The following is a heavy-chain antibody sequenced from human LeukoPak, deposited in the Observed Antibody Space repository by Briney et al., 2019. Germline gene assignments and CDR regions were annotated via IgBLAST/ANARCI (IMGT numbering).Heavy chain of an antibody. D-gene: IGHD2-2*01. CDR3: AKDGRYCSSTSCNYYYYMDV. V-gene: IGHV3-9*01. CDR1: GFTFDDYA. Sequence: GGSLRLSCAASGFTFDDYAMHWVRQAPGKGLEWVSGISWNSGSIGYADSVKGRFTISRDNAKNSLYLQMNSLRAEDTALYCCAKDGRYCSSTSCNYYYYMDVWGKGTTVTISS. J-gene: IGHJ6*03. CDR2: ISWNSGSI.